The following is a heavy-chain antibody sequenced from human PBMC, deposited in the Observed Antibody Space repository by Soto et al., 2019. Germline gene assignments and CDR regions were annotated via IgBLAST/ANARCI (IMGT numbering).Heavy chain of an antibody. V-gene: IGHV3-23*01. D-gene: IGHD6-13*01. CDR3: AKVSSSWYAGFFDL. CDR1: GFTFSSHA. Sequence: EVQLLESGRGLVQPGGSLRLSCTASGFTFSSHAMTWVRQAPGKGLEWVSGLSDSGGSIYYADSVKGRFTISRDNSMNTLYLQMNTLRAEDTAVFYCAKVSSSWYAGFFDLWGQGTLVTVSS. CDR2: LSDSGGSI. J-gene: IGHJ4*02.